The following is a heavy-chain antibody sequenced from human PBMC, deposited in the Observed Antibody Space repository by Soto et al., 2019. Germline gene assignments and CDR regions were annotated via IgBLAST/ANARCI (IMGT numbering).Heavy chain of an antibody. D-gene: IGHD2-2*01. CDR2: ISSSGSTI. J-gene: IGHJ4*02. Sequence: GGSLRLSCAASGFTFSSYEMNWVRQAPGKGLEWVSYISSSGSTIYYADSVKGRFTISRDNAKNSLYLQMNSLRAEDTAVYYCATELLTPPGEDIVVVPAADYWGQGTLVTVSS. CDR1: GFTFSSYE. V-gene: IGHV3-48*03. CDR3: ATELLTPPGEDIVVVPAADY.